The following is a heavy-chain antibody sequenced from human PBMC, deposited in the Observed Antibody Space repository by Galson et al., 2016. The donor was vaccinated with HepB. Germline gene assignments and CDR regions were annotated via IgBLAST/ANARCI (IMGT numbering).Heavy chain of an antibody. V-gene: IGHV3-48*04. CDR2: ISSSSRTI. Sequence: SLRLSCAASGFTFSSYSMNWVRQAPGKGLEWLSYISSSSRTIYYAASVEGRFTISRDNAKNSLYLQMNSLRAEDTAVYYCARDETYCSGGSCYDGQLFDHWGQGTLVTVSS. CDR3: ARDETYCSGGSCYDGQLFDH. J-gene: IGHJ4*02. D-gene: IGHD2-15*01. CDR1: GFTFSSYS.